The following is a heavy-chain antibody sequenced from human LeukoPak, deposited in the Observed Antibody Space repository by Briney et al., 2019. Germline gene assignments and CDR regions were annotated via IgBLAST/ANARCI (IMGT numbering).Heavy chain of an antibody. CDR2: INPSGGST. J-gene: IGHJ4*02. CDR3: ARDHGPYYFDY. V-gene: IGHV1-46*01. Sequence: ASVKVSCKASGYTFTSYYMHWVRQAPGQGLEWMGIINPSGGSTSYAQKFQSRVTMTRDTSTSTVYMELSSLRSEDTAVYYCARDHGPYYFDYWGQGTLVTVSS. CDR1: GYTFTSYY.